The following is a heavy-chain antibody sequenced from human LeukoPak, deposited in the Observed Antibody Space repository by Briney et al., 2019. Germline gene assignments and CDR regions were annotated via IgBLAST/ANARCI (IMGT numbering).Heavy chain of an antibody. J-gene: IGHJ4*02. V-gene: IGHV3-23*01. CDR1: GFTFSSYA. D-gene: IGHD1-7*01. CDR2: ISGSGGNT. CDR3: AKSLDFRWNYYFDY. Sequence: PGGSLRLSCAASGFTFSSYAMSWVRQAPGKGLEWVSAISGSGGNTYYADSVKGRFTISRDNSKNTLYLQMNSPRVEDTAVYYCAKSLDFRWNYYFDYWGQGTLVTVSS.